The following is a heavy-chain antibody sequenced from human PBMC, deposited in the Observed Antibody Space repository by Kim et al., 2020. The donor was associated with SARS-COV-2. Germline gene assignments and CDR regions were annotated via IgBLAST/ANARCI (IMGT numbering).Heavy chain of an antibody. CDR3: ARGVYYYGSGSYYKSYYYYGMDV. CDR2: IIPIFGTA. D-gene: IGHD3-10*01. Sequence: SVKVSCKASGGTFSSYAISWVRHAPGQGLEWMGGIIPIFGTANYAQKFQGRVTITADESTSTAYMELSSLRSEDTAVYYCARGVYYYGSGSYYKSYYYYGMDVWGQGTTVTVSS. J-gene: IGHJ6*02. CDR1: GGTFSSYA. V-gene: IGHV1-69*13.